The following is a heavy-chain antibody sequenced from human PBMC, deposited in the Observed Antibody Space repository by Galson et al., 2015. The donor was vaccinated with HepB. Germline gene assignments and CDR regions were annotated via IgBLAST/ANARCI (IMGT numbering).Heavy chain of an antibody. Sequence: QSGAEVKKPGESLKISCKGSGYSFTSYWIGRVRQMPGKGLEWMGIIYPGDSDTRYSPSFQGQVTISADKSISTAYLQWSSLKASDTAMYYCARLGIGYSSNGEGYSRGIDYWGQGTLVTVSS. CDR1: GYSFTSYW. CDR2: IYPGDSDT. CDR3: ARLGIGYSSNGEGYSRGIDY. J-gene: IGHJ4*02. V-gene: IGHV5-51*01. D-gene: IGHD6-13*01.